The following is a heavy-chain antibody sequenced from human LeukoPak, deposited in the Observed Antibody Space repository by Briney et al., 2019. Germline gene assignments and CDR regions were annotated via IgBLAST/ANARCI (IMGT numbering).Heavy chain of an antibody. V-gene: IGHV3-48*01. CDR1: GFTFSSYS. D-gene: IGHD1-26*01. Sequence: PGGSLRLSCAASGFTFSSYSMNWVRQAPGKGLEWVSYISSSSSTIYYADSVKGRFTISRDNSKNTLYLQMGSLRAEDMAVYYCARAASGSYSYYFDYWAREPWSPSPQ. CDR3: ARAASGSYSYYFDY. J-gene: IGHJ4*02. CDR2: ISSSSSTI.